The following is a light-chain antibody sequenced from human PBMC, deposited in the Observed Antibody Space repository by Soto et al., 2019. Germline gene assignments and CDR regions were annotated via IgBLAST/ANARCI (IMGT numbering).Light chain of an antibody. Sequence: DIQMTPSTSTLSRSVGARLTITCRACHSVRSWLAWYQQKQGTAPKXLIFDASRLESGVPARFSGSGSGTELTINISSLQPDDCETYDGQQYDNYPLTFGEGTKVDIK. CDR1: HSVRSW. J-gene: IGKJ4*01. CDR3: QQYDNYPLT. V-gene: IGKV1-5*01. CDR2: DAS.